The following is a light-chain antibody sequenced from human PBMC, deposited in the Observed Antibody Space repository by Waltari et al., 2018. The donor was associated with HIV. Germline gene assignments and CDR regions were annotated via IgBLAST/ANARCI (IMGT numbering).Light chain of an antibody. CDR3: QQYENWPYT. CDR2: GAS. V-gene: IGKV3-15*01. Sequence: EMVMTQSPATLSVSPGERATLSCRASQSVGSKLAWYQQKPGQAPRLLIYGASSRATGVSARFSGSGSGKEFTLTVSSLESEDFAVYYCQQYENWPYTFGQGTKLEIK. J-gene: IGKJ2*01. CDR1: QSVGSK.